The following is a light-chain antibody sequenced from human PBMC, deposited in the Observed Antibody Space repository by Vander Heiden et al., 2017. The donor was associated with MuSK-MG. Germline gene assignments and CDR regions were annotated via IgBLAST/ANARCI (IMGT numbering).Light chain of an antibody. CDR2: DAA. J-gene: IGKJ4*01. CDR3: QQSDNISLT. V-gene: IGKV1-39*01. CDR1: QSINSH. Sequence: DIRMTQSPSSLSASVGDRLTITCRASQSINSHLNWYQQKPGKAPNLVIYDAANLERGVPSRFSGSGSGTDFTLTISRLQPEDFATYYCQQSDNISLTFGGGTKVEIK.